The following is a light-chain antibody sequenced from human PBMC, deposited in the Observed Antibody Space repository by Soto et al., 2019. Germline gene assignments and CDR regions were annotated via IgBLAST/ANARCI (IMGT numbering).Light chain of an antibody. Sequence: QSALSQPASMSGSPGQSITIPCTGASSDIGLYNYVSRYQHHPGKAPKLLISEVNVRPSGLSDRFSASKAGNTASLTISGLQPEDEAYYYCSSLSTTSTPIVFGSGTRSPS. J-gene: IGLJ1*01. CDR3: SSLSTTSTPIV. CDR2: EVN. V-gene: IGLV2-14*01. CDR1: SSDIGLYNY.